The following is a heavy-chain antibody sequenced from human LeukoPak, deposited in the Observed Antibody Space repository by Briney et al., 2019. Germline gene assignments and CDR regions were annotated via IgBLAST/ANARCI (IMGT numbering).Heavy chain of an antibody. V-gene: IGHV3-7*01. CDR1: GFTFSIYW. J-gene: IGHJ4*02. CDR2: IKQDGSEK. CDR3: ATSRTFDY. D-gene: IGHD2-2*01. Sequence: PEGSLRLSCTASGFTFSIYWMNWVRQAPGKGLEWVANIKQDGSEKYYVDSVKGRFTISRDNTKNSLYLQMNNLRTDDTAVYYCATSRTFDYWGQGTLVTVSS.